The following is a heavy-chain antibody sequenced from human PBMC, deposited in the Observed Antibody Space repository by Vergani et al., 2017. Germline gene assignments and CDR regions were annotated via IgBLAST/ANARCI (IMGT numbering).Heavy chain of an antibody. J-gene: IGHJ6*03. CDR3: ARVKRPGIAVAGTSYYYYYMDV. V-gene: IGHV4-4*07. Sequence: QLQESGPGLVKPSETLSLTCTVSGGSISSYYWSWIRQPAGKGLEWIGRIYTSGSTNYNPSLKSRVTMSVDTSKNQFSLKLSSVTAADTAVYYCARVKRPGIAVAGTSYYYYYMDVWGKGP. CDR2: IYTSGST. CDR1: GGSISSYY. D-gene: IGHD6-19*01.